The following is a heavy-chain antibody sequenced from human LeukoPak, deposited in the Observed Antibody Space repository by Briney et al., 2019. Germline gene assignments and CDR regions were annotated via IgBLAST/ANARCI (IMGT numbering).Heavy chain of an antibody. V-gene: IGHV3-23*01. Sequence: GESLKISCVGSGFSLSSYATSWVRQAPGTGLQWVAGIGAGGSDKYYANAVKGRFTISKDTSKNILYLQMNSLRAEDTAVYHCAKDLTYNDGRWEFDLLGQGTLVTVSS. D-gene: IGHD5-24*01. CDR2: IGAGGSDK. CDR1: GFSLSSYA. J-gene: IGHJ5*02. CDR3: AKDLTYNDGRWEFDL.